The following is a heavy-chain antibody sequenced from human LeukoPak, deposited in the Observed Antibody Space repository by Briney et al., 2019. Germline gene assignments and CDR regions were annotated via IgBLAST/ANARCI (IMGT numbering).Heavy chain of an antibody. D-gene: IGHD6-6*01. CDR2: IYHSGST. J-gene: IGHJ6*03. CDR3: ARLYSSSLRYYYKDV. Sequence: SETLSLTCTVSGGSISSSSYYWSWIRQPPGKGLEWIGYIYHSGSTYYSPSLKSRVTISVDRSKNQFSLKLSSVTAADTAVYYCARLYSSSLRYYYKDVWGKGTTVTVSS. V-gene: IGHV4-30-2*01. CDR1: GGSISSSSYY.